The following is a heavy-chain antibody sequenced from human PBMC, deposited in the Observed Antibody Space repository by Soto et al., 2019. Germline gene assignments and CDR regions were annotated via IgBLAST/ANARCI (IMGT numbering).Heavy chain of an antibody. D-gene: IGHD2-2*01. J-gene: IGHJ4*02. CDR1: GYTFTSYA. CDR2: INAGNGNT. V-gene: IGHV1-3*01. CDR3: AIDGEYQLLLNAFDY. Sequence: ASVKVSCKASGYTFTSYAMHWVRQAPGQRLEWMGWINAGNGNTKYSQKFQGRVTITRDTSASTAYMELSSLRSEDTAVYYCAIDGEYQLLLNAFDYWGQGTLVTVSS.